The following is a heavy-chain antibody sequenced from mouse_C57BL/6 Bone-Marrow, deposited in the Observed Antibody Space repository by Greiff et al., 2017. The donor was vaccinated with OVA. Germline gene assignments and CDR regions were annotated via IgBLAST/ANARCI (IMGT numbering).Heavy chain of an antibody. D-gene: IGHD1-1*01. Sequence: EVQLQQSGAELVRPGASVKLSCTASGFNIQDDYLHWVKQRPEQGLEWIGWIDPENGDTEYASKFQGQATITADTSSNTAYLQLSSLTSEDTAVYYCTTGVLRSVADYFDYWGQGTTLTVSS. CDR2: IDPENGDT. CDR3: TTGVLRSVADYFDY. CDR1: GFNIQDDY. V-gene: IGHV14-4*01. J-gene: IGHJ2*01.